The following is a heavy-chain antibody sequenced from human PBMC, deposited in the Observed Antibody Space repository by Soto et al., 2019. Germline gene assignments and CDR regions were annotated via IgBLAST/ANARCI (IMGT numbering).Heavy chain of an antibody. D-gene: IGHD6-19*01. CDR2: ISGSGVST. V-gene: IGHV3-23*01. J-gene: IGHJ6*02. CDR3: AKVLAVAVAYYYGMDV. Sequence: GASLRPACPASGFTFTNYAINWVRHAAGKWREWVSAISGSGVSTYYADSVKGRFTVSRDNSKDTLYLEMNSLRDEDTAKYYCAKVLAVAVAYYYGMDVWGLGTTVTVSS. CDR1: GFTFTNYA.